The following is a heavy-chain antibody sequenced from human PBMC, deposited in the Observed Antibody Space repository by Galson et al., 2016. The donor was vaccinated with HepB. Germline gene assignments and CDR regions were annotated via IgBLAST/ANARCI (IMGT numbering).Heavy chain of an antibody. CDR3: AKGKRYSDSGSYYVDY. Sequence: SLRLSCAASGFTFRSHDMSWVRQAPGKGLEWVSGINYSGSNTYYADSVKGRFTISRDNSKNTLYLQMNSLRVEDSAVYYCAKGKRYSDSGSYYVDYWGQGTLVTVSS. J-gene: IGHJ4*02. D-gene: IGHD3-10*01. CDR2: INYSGSNT. V-gene: IGHV3-23*01. CDR1: GFTFRSHD.